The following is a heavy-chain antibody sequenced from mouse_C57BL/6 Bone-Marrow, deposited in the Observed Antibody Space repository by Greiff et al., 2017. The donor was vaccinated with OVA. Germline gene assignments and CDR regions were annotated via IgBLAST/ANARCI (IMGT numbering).Heavy chain of an antibody. J-gene: IGHJ1*03. CDR2: IDPANGNT. CDR1: GFNIKNTY. D-gene: IGHD1-1*01. V-gene: IGHV14-3*01. Sequence: EVQLVESVAELVRPGASVKLSCTASGFNIKNTYMHWVKQRPEQGLEWIGRIDPANGNTKYAPKFQGKATITADTSSNTAYLQLSSLTSEDTAIYYCARGYYGKDWYFDVWGTGTTVTVSS. CDR3: ARGYYGKDWYFDV.